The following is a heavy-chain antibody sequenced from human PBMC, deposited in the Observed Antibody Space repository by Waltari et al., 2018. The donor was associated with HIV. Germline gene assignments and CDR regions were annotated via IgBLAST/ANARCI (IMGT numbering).Heavy chain of an antibody. CDR3: ARGLGGSYYYGVDV. CDR1: GSIFTNYG. J-gene: IGHJ6*02. CDR2: ISGYNANT. Sequence: QVHLVQSGAEVKMPGASVRASCKTSGSIFTNYGVSWVRQAPGQGLEWLGWISGYNANTNYAQRLQGRVTLTTDTSTSTAYMELRSLRSDDTAVYYCARGLGGSYYYGVDVWGQGTTVTVS. V-gene: IGHV1-18*01.